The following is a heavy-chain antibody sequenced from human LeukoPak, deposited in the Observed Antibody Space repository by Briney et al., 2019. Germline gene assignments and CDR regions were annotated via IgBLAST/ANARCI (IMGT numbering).Heavy chain of an antibody. J-gene: IGHJ6*03. CDR1: GYTFTGYY. Sequence: ASVKVSCKASGYTFTGYYMHWVRQAPGQGLEWMGWINPNSGGTNYAQKFQGRVTMTRDTSISTAYMELSRLRSDDTAVYYCASRGIVVVPAAIDYMDVWGKGTTVTVSS. CDR2: INPNSGGT. D-gene: IGHD2-2*01. V-gene: IGHV1-2*02. CDR3: ASRGIVVVPAAIDYMDV.